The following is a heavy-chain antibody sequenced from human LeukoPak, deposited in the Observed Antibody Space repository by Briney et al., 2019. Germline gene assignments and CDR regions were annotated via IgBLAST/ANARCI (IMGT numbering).Heavy chain of an antibody. J-gene: IGHJ6*02. CDR1: GFTFSDHY. V-gene: IGHV3-72*01. CDR3: AKGADSYCSSTSCQYYYYGMDV. Sequence: GGSLRLSCAASGFTFSDHYMDWVRQAPGEGLEWVGRSRNKANGYTTEYAASVKGRFTISRDDSKNSLYLQMNSLETEDTAVYYCAKGADSYCSSTSCQYYYYGMDVWGQGTTVTVSS. CDR2: SRNKANGYTT. D-gene: IGHD2-2*01.